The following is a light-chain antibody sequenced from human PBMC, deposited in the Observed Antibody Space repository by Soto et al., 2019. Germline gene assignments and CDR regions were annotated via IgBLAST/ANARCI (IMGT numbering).Light chain of an antibody. CDR2: EVS. Sequence: QSALTQPASVSGSPGQSITISCTGTSSDVGSYNYVSWYQHHPGKAPKLIIYEVSNRPSGVSNRFSGSKSGDTASLTISGLQAEDEADYHCTSYRSSTTLVFGTGTKLTVL. CDR3: TSYRSSTTLV. V-gene: IGLV2-14*01. CDR1: SSDVGSYNY. J-gene: IGLJ1*01.